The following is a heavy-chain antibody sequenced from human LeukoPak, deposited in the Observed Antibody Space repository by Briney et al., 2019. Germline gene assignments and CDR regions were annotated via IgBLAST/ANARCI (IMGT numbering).Heavy chain of an antibody. J-gene: IGHJ4*02. CDR2: ITDSGGNT. Sequence: GGSLRLSCAASGFSFSSYAMTWVRQAPGKGPEWISSITDSGGNTYSADSVKGRFTISGDNSKNTLYLQMNSLRVEDTAVYYCAKAPERSCNGASCYPLDYWGQGTLVTVSS. V-gene: IGHV3-23*01. CDR3: AKAPERSCNGASCYPLDY. CDR1: GFSFSSYA. D-gene: IGHD2-15*01.